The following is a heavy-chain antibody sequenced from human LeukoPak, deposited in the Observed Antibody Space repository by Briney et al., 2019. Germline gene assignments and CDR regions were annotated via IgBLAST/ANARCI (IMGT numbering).Heavy chain of an antibody. J-gene: IGHJ6*03. CDR2: INPNSGGT. Sequence: GASVKVSRKASGYTFTGYFMHWVRQAPGQGLEWMGWINPNSGGTNYAQKFQGRVTMTRDTSISTAYMELSRLRSDDTAVYYCARGDTGGYYYYYMGVWGKGTTVTVSS. CDR3: ARGDTGGYYYYYMGV. V-gene: IGHV1-2*02. D-gene: IGHD2-8*02. CDR1: GYTFTGYF.